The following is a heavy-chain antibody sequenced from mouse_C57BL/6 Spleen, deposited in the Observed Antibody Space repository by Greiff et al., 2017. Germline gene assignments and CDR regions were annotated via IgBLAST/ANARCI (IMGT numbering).Heavy chain of an antibody. CDR1: GFTFSSYA. J-gene: IGHJ3*01. CDR2: ISDGGSYT. D-gene: IGHD2-4*01. Sequence: EVQLVESGGGLVKPGGSLKLSCAASGFTFSSYAMSWVRQTPEKRLEWVATISDGGSYTYYPDNVKGRFTISRDNAKNNLYLQMSHLKSEDTAMYYCARVRDYDGVFAYWGQGTLVTVSA. CDR3: ARVRDYDGVFAY. V-gene: IGHV5-4*01.